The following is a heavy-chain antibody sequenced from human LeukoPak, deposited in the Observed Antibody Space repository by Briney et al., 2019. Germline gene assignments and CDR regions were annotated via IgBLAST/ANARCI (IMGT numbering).Heavy chain of an antibody. V-gene: IGHV4-31*03. Sequence: ASETLSLTCTVSGGPIITGGYYWTWIRQHPGKGLEWIGYICYSGSTYYNPSLKSRVTMSVDTSKNQFSLMLTSVTAADTAVYYCARDPGGWQRWFDPWGQGTLVTVSS. CDR2: ICYSGST. D-gene: IGHD2-15*01. CDR3: ARDPGGWQRWFDP. CDR1: GGPIITGGYY. J-gene: IGHJ5*02.